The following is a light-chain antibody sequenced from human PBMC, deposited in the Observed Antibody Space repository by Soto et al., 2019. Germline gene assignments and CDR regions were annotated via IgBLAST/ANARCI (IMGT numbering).Light chain of an antibody. CDR2: KAS. CDR3: QQYSSYPKT. J-gene: IGKJ1*01. CDR1: QTISNW. V-gene: IGKV1-5*03. Sequence: DIQMTQSPSTLSASVGDRVTITCRASQTISNWLAWYQQKPGKAPKLLIYKASSLESGVPSRFSGSGSGTEFTLTVSSLQPGDVATYYCQQYSSYPKTFGQGTKVEIK.